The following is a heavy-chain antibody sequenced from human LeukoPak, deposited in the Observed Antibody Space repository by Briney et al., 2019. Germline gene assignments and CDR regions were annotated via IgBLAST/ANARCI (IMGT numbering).Heavy chain of an antibody. V-gene: IGHV3-33*01. CDR2: IWYDGSNK. D-gene: IGHD3-22*01. CDR3: AGGPYYYDSSGYPGGLDY. Sequence: GGSLRLSCAASGFTFSSYGMHWVRQAPGKGLEWVAVIWYDGSNKYYADSVKGRFTISRDNSKNMLYLQMNSLRAEDTAVYYCAGGPYYYDSSGYPGGLDYWGQGTLVTVSS. J-gene: IGHJ4*02. CDR1: GFTFSSYG.